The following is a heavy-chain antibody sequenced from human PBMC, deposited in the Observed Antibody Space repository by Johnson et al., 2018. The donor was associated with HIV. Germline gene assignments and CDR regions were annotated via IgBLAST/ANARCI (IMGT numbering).Heavy chain of an antibody. D-gene: IGHD6-19*01. CDR1: GFTVSSNY. Sequence: MQLVESGGGLVQPGGSLRLSCAASGFTVSSNYMSWVRQAPGKGLEWVSVIYSGGSTYYADSVKGRFTISRDNSKNTLYLQMNSLRAEDTAVYYCARAPHPQWQWLPPGAFDIWGQGTMVTVSS. J-gene: IGHJ3*02. V-gene: IGHV3-66*01. CDR2: IYSGGST. CDR3: ARAPHPQWQWLPPGAFDI.